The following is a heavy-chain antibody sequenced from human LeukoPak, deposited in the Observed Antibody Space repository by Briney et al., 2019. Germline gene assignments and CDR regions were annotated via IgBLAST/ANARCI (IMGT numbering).Heavy chain of an antibody. CDR1: GDSVSSNSAA. D-gene: IGHD6-13*01. Sequence: SQTLSLTCAISGDSVSSNSAAWNWTRQSPSRGLEWLGRTYYRSKWYNDYAVSVKSRITINPDTSKNQFSLQLNSVTPEDTAVYYCARDRYSSSWYSNWFDPWGQGTLVTVSS. J-gene: IGHJ5*02. CDR3: ARDRYSSSWYSNWFDP. V-gene: IGHV6-1*01. CDR2: TYYRSKWYN.